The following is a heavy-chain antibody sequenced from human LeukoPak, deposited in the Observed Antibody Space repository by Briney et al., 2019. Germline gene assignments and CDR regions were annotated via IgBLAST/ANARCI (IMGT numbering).Heavy chain of an antibody. CDR2: IKQDGSEK. D-gene: IGHD3-10*01. CDR3: ASEPGITMVRGVISY. Sequence: PGGSLRLSCAASGFSFSNYWMTWVRRAPGKGLEWVANIKQDGSEKYFVDSVKGRFTISRDNDKNSLYLQMNSLRAEDTAVYYCASEPGITMVRGVISYWGQGTLVTVSS. CDR1: GFSFSNYW. V-gene: IGHV3-7*03. J-gene: IGHJ4*02.